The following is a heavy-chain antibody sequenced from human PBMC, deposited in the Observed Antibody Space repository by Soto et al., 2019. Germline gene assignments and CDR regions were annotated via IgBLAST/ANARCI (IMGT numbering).Heavy chain of an antibody. Sequence: SETLSLTCTIPGCSISRYYWSWIRQPPGKGLEWIGYIYYSGITDYNPSLKSRVTISVDTSKSQFSLKLSSVTAADTAVYYCARHRYSYGVYYYDYWGQGTLVTVS. CDR2: IYYSGIT. J-gene: IGHJ4*02. CDR3: ARHRYSYGVYYYDY. D-gene: IGHD5-18*01. CDR1: GCSISRYY. V-gene: IGHV4-59*08.